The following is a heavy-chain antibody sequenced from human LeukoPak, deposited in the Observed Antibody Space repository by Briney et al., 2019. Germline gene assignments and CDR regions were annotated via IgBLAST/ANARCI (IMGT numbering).Heavy chain of an antibody. V-gene: IGHV4-4*07. CDR3: ARGKDLVVPAALENYYYYGMDV. CDR2: IYTSGST. Sequence: SETLSLTCTVSGGSISSYYWSWIRQPAGKGLEWIGRIYTSGSTNYNPSLKSRVTISVDTSKNQFSLKLSSVTAADTAVYYCARGKDLVVPAALENYYYYGMDVWGQGTTVTVSS. J-gene: IGHJ6*02. CDR1: GGSISSYY. D-gene: IGHD2-2*01.